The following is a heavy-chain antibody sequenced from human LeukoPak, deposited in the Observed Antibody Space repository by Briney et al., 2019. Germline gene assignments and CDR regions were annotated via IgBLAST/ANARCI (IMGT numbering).Heavy chain of an antibody. CDR1: GFTFEDYT. V-gene: IGHV3-43*01. Sequence: GGSLRLSCAASGFTFEDYTMHWVRQAPGKGLEWVSLISWDGGSTYYADSVKGRFTISRDNSKNSLYLQMNSLRTEDTALYYCAKGTYYYDSSGYFPFDYWGQGTLVTVSS. D-gene: IGHD3-22*01. CDR3: AKGTYYYDSSGYFPFDY. CDR2: ISWDGGST. J-gene: IGHJ4*02.